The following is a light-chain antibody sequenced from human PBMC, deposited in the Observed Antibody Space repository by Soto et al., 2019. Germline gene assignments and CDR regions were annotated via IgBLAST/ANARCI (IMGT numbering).Light chain of an antibody. J-gene: IGKJ1*01. Sequence: EIVLTQSPGTLSLSPGEGATLSCRASQSVSSSYLAWYQQKPGQAPRLRIYGASSRATGIPDRFSGGGSGTDFTLPISRLEPEDFAVYYCQQYDNSPWTFGQGTKVEIK. CDR2: GAS. CDR1: QSVSSSY. CDR3: QQYDNSPWT. V-gene: IGKV3-20*01.